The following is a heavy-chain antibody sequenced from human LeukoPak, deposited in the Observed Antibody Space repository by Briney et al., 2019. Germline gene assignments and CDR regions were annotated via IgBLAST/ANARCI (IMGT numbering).Heavy chain of an antibody. J-gene: IGHJ5*02. CDR3: AREVAYCGGDCSGGWFDP. V-gene: IGHV3-48*01. D-gene: IGHD2-21*02. Sequence: PGGSLRLSCAASGFTVSNNYMNWVRQAPGKGLEWLSYISGTTGIIYYADSVKGRFTISRDNAKNSLYLQMNSLRAEDTAVYYCAREVAYCGGDCSGGWFDPWGQGTLVTVSS. CDR2: ISGTTGII. CDR1: GFTVSNNY.